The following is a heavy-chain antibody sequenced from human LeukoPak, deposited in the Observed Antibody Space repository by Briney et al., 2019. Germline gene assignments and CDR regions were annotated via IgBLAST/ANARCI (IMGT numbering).Heavy chain of an antibody. CDR3: ARDGYYDILTGYLATDAFDI. D-gene: IGHD3-9*01. V-gene: IGHV3-66*01. J-gene: IGHJ3*02. CDR2: LYSGGST. CDR1: GFTVSNNY. Sequence: GGSLRLSCAASGFTVSNNYMNWVRQAPGKGLEWVSVLYSGGSTYYADSVKGRFTISRDNSKNTLYLQMNSLRAEDKAVYYCARDGYYDILTGYLATDAFDIWGQGTMVTVSS.